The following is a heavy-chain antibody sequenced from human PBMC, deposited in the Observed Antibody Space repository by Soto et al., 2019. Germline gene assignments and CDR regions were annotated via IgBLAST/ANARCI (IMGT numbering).Heavy chain of an antibody. V-gene: IGHV3-23*01. J-gene: IGHJ6*02. CDR2: ITGGGDST. CDR1: GFTFDNYG. D-gene: IGHD1-26*01. CDR3: PNPFGGSYPFYYDGMDV. Sequence: EVELLESGGGLVQPGGSLRLSCAASGFTFDNYGMNWVRQAPGKGLEWVSGITGGGDSTYYADSVRGRFIISRDKSKSTLSLQMNSLTVEDTARYYCPNPFGGSYPFYYDGMDVWGQGTTVTVSS.